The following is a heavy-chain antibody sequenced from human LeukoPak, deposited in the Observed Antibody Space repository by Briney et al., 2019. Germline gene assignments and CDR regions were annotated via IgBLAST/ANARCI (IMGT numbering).Heavy chain of an antibody. Sequence: PGGSLRLSCAASGFTFSSYAMHWVRQAPGKGLEWVAVIWYDGSNKYYADSVKGRFTISRDNSKNTLYLQMNSLRAEDTAVYYCARDGVGANGPRFDYWGQGTLVTVSS. D-gene: IGHD1-26*01. CDR2: IWYDGSNK. CDR3: ARDGVGANGPRFDY. V-gene: IGHV3-33*08. J-gene: IGHJ4*02. CDR1: GFTFSSYA.